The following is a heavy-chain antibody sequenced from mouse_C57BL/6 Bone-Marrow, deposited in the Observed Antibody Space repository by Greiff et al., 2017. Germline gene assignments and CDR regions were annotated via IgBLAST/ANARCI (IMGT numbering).Heavy chain of an antibody. CDR2: IRNKANNHAT. Sequence: EVQLQEPGGGLVQPGGSMKLSCAASGFTFSDAWMDWVRQSPEQGLEWVAEIRNKANNHATYYAESVKGRFTISRDDSKSGVYLQMDSLRAESTGIYYCTCLGRYWYFDVWGTGTTVTVSS. D-gene: IGHD4-1*01. CDR1: GFTFSDAW. CDR3: TCLGRYWYFDV. J-gene: IGHJ1*03. V-gene: IGHV6-6*01.